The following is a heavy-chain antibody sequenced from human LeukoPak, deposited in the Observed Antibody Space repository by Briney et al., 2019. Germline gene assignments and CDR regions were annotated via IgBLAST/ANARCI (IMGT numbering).Heavy chain of an antibody. Sequence: GGSLRLSCAASVFTFSTYNMNWVRQAPGKGLEWVSSITSSSRYTFYADSVKGRSTISRDNSKNTLFLQMNSLRADDTALYFCAPLAVAGRGFVYWGQGTLVTVSS. CDR1: VFTFSTYN. CDR3: APLAVAGRGFVY. V-gene: IGHV3-21*04. D-gene: IGHD6-19*01. J-gene: IGHJ4*02. CDR2: ITSSSRYT.